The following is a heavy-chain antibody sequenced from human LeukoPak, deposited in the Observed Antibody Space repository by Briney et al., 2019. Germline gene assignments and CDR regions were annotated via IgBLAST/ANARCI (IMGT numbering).Heavy chain of an antibody. Sequence: ASVTVSYKASGGTFSSYAVSWVRQAPGQGLEWMGGIIPIFGTANYAQKFQGRVTITADESTSTAYMELSSLRSEDTAVYYCARDLDSSANPLGYWGQGTLVTVSS. CDR3: ARDLDSSANPLGY. CDR2: IIPIFGTA. V-gene: IGHV1-69*13. D-gene: IGHD3-22*01. CDR1: GGTFSSYA. J-gene: IGHJ4*02.